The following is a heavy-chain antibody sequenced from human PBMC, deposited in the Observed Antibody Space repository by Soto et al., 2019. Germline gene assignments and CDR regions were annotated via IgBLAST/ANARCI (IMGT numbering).Heavy chain of an antibody. CDR1: GFTFSSYG. CDR2: ISYDGSNK. CDR3: AKDVLYLTMIVGKGWYFQH. Sequence: GGSLRLSCAASGFTFSSYGMHWVRQAPGKGLEWVAVISYDGSNKYYADSVKGRFTISRDNSKNTLYLQMNSLRAEDTAVYYCAKDVLYLTMIVGKGWYFQHWGQGTLVTVSS. D-gene: IGHD3-22*01. J-gene: IGHJ1*01. V-gene: IGHV3-30*18.